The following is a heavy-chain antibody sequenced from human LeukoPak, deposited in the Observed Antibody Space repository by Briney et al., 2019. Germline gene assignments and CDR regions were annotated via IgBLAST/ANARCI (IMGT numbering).Heavy chain of an antibody. J-gene: IGHJ5*02. CDR3: TRDRRDYSNWFDP. Sequence: PGGSLRLSCAASGFTFSSYSMNWLRQAPGKGLEWVSYISSSSSTIYYADSVKGRFTIPRDNAKNSLYLQMNRLRAEDTAVYYCTRDRRDYSNWFDPWGQGTLVTVSA. CDR2: ISSSSSTI. CDR1: GFTFSSYS. V-gene: IGHV3-48*01. D-gene: IGHD4-11*01.